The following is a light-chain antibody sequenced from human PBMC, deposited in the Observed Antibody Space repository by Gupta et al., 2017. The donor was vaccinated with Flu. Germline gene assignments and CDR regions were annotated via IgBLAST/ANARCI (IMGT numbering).Light chain of an antibody. CDR3: SSYASSNTHVV. CDR2: DVK. CDR1: RSDVGGHNY. Sequence: QSALTHPPSAPGSPGQSVTISCTGARSDVGGHNYVSWYQQHPGKAPKLLIYDVKKRPSGVPDRFSGSKSGNTASLTISGLQAEDEADYYCSSYASSNTHVVFGGGTKLTVL. V-gene: IGLV2-8*01. J-gene: IGLJ2*01.